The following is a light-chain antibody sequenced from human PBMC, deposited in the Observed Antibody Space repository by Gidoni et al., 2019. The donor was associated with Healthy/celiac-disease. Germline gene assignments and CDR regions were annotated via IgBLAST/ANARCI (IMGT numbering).Light chain of an antibody. V-gene: IGKV1-33*01. CDR1: QDISNY. CDR2: DAS. J-gene: IGKJ4*01. Sequence: DIQMTQSPSSLSASVGDRVTITCQASQDISNYLNWYQQKPGKAPKLLIYDASNLETGVPSRFSGSGSGTDFTFTISSLQPEDIATYYCQQNDNLRTFXGXTKVEIK. CDR3: QQNDNLRT.